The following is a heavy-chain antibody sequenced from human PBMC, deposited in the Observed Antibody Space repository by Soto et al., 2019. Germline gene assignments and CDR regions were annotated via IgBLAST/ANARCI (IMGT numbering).Heavy chain of an antibody. D-gene: IGHD2-2*01. CDR3: ARDLRGFCTSANCYGDFDY. CDR2: ISSFNCT. V-gene: IGHV1-18*04. CDR1: GFVFSSYG. J-gene: IGHJ4*02. Sequence: QGQLVQSGAEVKKSGAAVKVSCKASGFVFSSYGINWVRQAPGQGLEWMGWISSFNCTKYAQKFQGRVTMTTDTPTTTAYLELRGLKSDDTAVYYCARDLRGFCTSANCYGDFDYWGQGTLITVSS.